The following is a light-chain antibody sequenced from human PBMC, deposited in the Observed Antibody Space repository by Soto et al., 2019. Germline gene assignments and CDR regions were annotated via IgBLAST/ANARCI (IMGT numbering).Light chain of an antibody. CDR3: QSYDNSLNEWV. CDR2: GNN. Sequence: QSVLTQPPSVSGAPGQRVTISCTGTASSIAARYDVHWYQQIPGKAPKLLIYGNNNRPSGVPDRFSASKSGISASLAITGLKADDEADYYCQSYDNSLNEWVFGGGTKVTVL. V-gene: IGLV1-40*01. J-gene: IGLJ3*02. CDR1: ASSIAARYD.